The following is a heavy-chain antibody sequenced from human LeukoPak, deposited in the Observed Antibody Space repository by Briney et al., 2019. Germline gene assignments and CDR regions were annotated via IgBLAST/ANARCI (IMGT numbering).Heavy chain of an antibody. CDR3: ARHGDYYYYMDV. V-gene: IGHV4-39*01. Sequence: SETLSLTCTVSGGSISSSTYCWGWIRQPPGKGLEWIGSIYSSGSTSYNPSLKSRVTISVDTSKNQFSLKLSSVTAADTAVYYCARHGDYYYYMDVWGKGTTVIISS. CDR2: IYSSGST. CDR1: GGSISSSTYC. J-gene: IGHJ6*03.